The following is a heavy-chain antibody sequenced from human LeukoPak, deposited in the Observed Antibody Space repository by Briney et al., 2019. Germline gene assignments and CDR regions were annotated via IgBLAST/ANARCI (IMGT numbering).Heavy chain of an antibody. CDR2: IIPIFGTA. Sequence: SVKVSCKASGGTFSSYAISWVRQAPGQGLEWMGRIIPIFGTANYAQKFQGRVTITTDESTSTAYMELGSLRSEDTAVYYCASGGYSYGPYYFDYWGQGTLVTVSS. CDR1: GGTFSSYA. J-gene: IGHJ4*02. V-gene: IGHV1-69*05. D-gene: IGHD5-18*01. CDR3: ASGGYSYGPYYFDY.